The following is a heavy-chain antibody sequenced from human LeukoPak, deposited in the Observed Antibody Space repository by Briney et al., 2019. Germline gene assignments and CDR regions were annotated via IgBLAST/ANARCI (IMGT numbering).Heavy chain of an antibody. CDR1: GFTFSNAW. CDR2: IKQDGSEK. J-gene: IGHJ4*02. D-gene: IGHD3-22*01. CDR3: ASGSSTYYYDSSGSIRPYYFDY. Sequence: GGSLRLSCAASGFTFSNAWMSWVRQAPGKGLEWVANIKQDGSEKYYVDSVKGRFTISRDNAKSSLYLQMNSLRAEDTAVYYCASGSSTYYYDSSGSIRPYYFDYWGQGTLVTVSS. V-gene: IGHV3-7*01.